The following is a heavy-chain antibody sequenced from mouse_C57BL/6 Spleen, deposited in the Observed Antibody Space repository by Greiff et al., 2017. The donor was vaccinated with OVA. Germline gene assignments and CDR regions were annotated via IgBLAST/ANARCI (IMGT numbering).Heavy chain of an antibody. CDR1: GYTFTDHT. V-gene: IGHV1-78*01. CDR3: ARGVVAHYYAMDY. J-gene: IGHJ4*01. D-gene: IGHD1-1*01. CDR2: IYPRDGST. Sequence: VQLQESDAELVKPGASVKISCKVSGYTFTDHTIHWMKQRPEQGLEWIGYIYPRDGSTKYNEKFKGKATLTADKSSSTAYMQLNSLTSEDSAVYFCARGVVAHYYAMDYWGQGTSVTVSS.